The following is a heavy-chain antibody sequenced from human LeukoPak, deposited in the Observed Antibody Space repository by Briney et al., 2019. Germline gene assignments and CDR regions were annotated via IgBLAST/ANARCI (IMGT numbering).Heavy chain of an antibody. CDR1: GGSISSSSYY. CDR3: ARSRAGYSSSWTYYYYMDV. Sequence: SETLSLTCTASGGSISSSSYYWGWIRQPPGKGLEWIGSIYYSGSTYYNPSLKSRVTISVDTSKNQFSLKLSSVTAADTAVYYCARSRAGYSSSWTYYYYMDVWGKGTTVTISS. D-gene: IGHD6-13*01. V-gene: IGHV4-39*01. J-gene: IGHJ6*03. CDR2: IYYSGST.